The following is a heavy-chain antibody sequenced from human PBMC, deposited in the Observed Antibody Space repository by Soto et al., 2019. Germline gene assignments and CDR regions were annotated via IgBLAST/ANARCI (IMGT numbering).Heavy chain of an antibody. J-gene: IGHJ3*02. CDR3: AKVGLKDVTIFGVVIIGAFDI. CDR1: GFPFSSYA. V-gene: IGHV3-23*01. Sequence: EVQLLESGGGLVQPGGPLRLSCAASGFPFSSYARSWVRQAPGKGLEWVSVISGSGGSTYYADSVKGRFTISRDSSKNTLYLQMNSLRDEDSAVYYCAKVGLKDVTIFGVVIIGAFDIWGQGTMVTVSS. CDR2: ISGSGGST. D-gene: IGHD3-3*01.